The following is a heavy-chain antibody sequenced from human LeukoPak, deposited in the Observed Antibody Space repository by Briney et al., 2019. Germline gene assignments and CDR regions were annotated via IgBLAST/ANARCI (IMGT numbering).Heavy chain of an antibody. D-gene: IGHD4/OR15-4a*01. CDR2: INTDGSST. V-gene: IGHV3-74*01. Sequence: GGSLRLSCAASGFTFSDYWVHWVRQPPGKGLVWVSRINTDGSSTIYADSVKGRITISRDNFRNTLSLEVSTLRPEDTALYYCVRDLTYGARFDYWGQGTQVTVSS. CDR1: GFTFSDYW. CDR3: VRDLTYGARFDY. J-gene: IGHJ4*02.